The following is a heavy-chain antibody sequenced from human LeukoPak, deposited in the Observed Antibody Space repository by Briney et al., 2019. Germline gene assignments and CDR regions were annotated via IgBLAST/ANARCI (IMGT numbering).Heavy chain of an antibody. J-gene: IGHJ4*02. V-gene: IGHV4-59*01. Sequence: PSETLSLTCTVSSGSISSYYWNWIRQPPGKGLEWIGYIHYTGSSNYNPSLKSRVTISIDTSKNQFSLKLSSVTAADTAVYYCAKGVTTFDYWGQGTLVTVSS. CDR2: IHYTGSS. CDR3: AKGVTTFDY. D-gene: IGHD4-17*01. CDR1: SGSISSYY.